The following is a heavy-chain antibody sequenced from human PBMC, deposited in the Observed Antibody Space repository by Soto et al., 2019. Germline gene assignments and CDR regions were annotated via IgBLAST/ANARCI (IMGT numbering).Heavy chain of an antibody. CDR2: INAGNGNT. CDR1: GYTFTSYA. D-gene: IGHD6-6*01. CDR3: ARDRAYSSSSWWFDP. V-gene: IGHV1-3*01. Sequence: QVQLVQSGAEVKKPGASVKVSCKAPGYTFTSYAMHWVRQAPGQRLEWMGWINAGNGNTKYSQKFQGRVTITRDTSASTAYMELSSLRSEDTAVYYCARDRAYSSSSWWFDPWGQGTLVTVSS. J-gene: IGHJ5*02.